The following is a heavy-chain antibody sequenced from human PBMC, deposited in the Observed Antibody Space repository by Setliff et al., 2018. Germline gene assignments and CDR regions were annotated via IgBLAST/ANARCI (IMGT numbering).Heavy chain of an antibody. CDR1: GDSISSSSYY. D-gene: IGHD3-10*01. V-gene: IGHV4-39*01. CDR2: ISNSGGT. J-gene: IGHJ5*02. CDR3: ARHVYGSGSYYNWFDP. Sequence: KASETLSLTCTVSGDSISSSSYYWGWIRQPPGKGLEWIGSISNSGGTYYNPSLKSRVTISVDTSKNQFSLKLSSVTAADTAVYYCARHVYGSGSYYNWFDPWGQGTLVTVSS.